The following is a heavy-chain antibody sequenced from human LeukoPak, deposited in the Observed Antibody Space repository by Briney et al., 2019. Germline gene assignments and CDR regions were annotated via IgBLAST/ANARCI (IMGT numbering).Heavy chain of an antibody. CDR2: INHSGST. Sequence: PSETLSLTCAVYGGSFSGYYWSWIRQPPGKGLEWVGEINHSGSTNYNPSLKSRVTISVDTSKNQFSLKLSSVTAADTAVYYCARLSRIFGVVIIKGYFDYWGQGTLVTVSS. V-gene: IGHV4-34*01. CDR1: GGSFSGYY. D-gene: IGHD3-3*01. CDR3: ARLSRIFGVVIIKGYFDY. J-gene: IGHJ4*02.